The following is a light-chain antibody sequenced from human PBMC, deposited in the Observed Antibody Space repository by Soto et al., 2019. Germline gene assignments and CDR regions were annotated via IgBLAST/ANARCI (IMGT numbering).Light chain of an antibody. CDR2: KTS. J-gene: IGKJ2*01. V-gene: IGKV2-24*01. CDR3: MQVTHFPFT. CDR1: QSLEHTDGNTY. Sequence: DIVMTQTPLSSPVTLGQPASISCRSSQSLEHTDGNTYLSWLQQRPGQPPRLLIYKTSNRFSGVPERFSGSGAGTDFTLKISRVEAEDVGVYYCMQVTHFPFTFGQGTKLEIK.